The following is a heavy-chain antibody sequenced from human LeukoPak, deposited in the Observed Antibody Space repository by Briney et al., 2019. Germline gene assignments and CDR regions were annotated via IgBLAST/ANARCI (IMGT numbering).Heavy chain of an antibody. J-gene: IGHJ4*02. D-gene: IGHD6-19*01. CDR2: IYYGGST. CDR3: ARVSIAVAGFDY. V-gene: IGHV4-61*01. CDR1: GDSVSSDTYY. Sequence: SETLSLTCTVSGDSVSSDTYYWSWIRQPPGKGLEWIGFIYYGGSTNYTPSLKSRVTISVDTSKNQVSLNLSSVTHADTAVYFCARVSIAVAGFDYWGQGTLVTVSS.